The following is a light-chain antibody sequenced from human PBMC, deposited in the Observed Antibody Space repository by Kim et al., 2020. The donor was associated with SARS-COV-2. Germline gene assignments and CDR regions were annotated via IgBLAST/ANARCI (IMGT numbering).Light chain of an antibody. CDR3: NSRDSSGNHRWV. J-gene: IGLJ3*02. CDR1: SLRSYY. V-gene: IGLV3-19*01. Sequence: LGQTVRITCHGDSLRSYYTSWYQQKPGQAPVLVIYGKNNRPSGIPDRFSGSSAGNTASLTITGAQAEDEADYYCNSRDSSGNHRWVFGGGTQLTVL. CDR2: GKN.